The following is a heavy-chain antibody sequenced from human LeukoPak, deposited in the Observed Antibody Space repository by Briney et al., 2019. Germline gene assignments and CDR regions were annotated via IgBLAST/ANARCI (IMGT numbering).Heavy chain of an antibody. J-gene: IGHJ4*02. V-gene: IGHV4-34*01. CDR2: INHSGST. D-gene: IGHD3-16*01. Sequence: SETLSLTCTVSRGTISSYYWSWIRQPPGKGLEWIGEINHSGSTNYNPSLKSRVTISVDTSKNQFSLKLSSVTAADTAVYYCARGWPGGAVYYWGQGTLVTVSS. CDR3: ARGWPGGAVYY. CDR1: RGTISSYY.